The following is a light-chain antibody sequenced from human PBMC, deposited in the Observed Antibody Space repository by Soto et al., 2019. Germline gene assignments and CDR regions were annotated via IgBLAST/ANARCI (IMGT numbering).Light chain of an antibody. CDR1: SSDVGGYNY. J-gene: IGLJ2*01. Sequence: QSALTQPASVSGSPGQSITISCTGTSSDVGGYNYVSWYQQHPGKAPKLMIYEVSNRPSGVSNRFSCSKSGNTASLTISGLQAEDEADYYCSSYTSSSTPVVFGGGTKLTGL. CDR3: SSYTSSSTPVV. CDR2: EVS. V-gene: IGLV2-14*01.